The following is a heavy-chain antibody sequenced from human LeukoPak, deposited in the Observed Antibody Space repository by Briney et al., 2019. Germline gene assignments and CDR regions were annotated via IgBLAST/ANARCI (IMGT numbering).Heavy chain of an antibody. V-gene: IGHV3-21*01. J-gene: IGHJ3*02. CDR2: ISSSSYI. D-gene: IGHD4-17*01. Sequence: GGSLRLSCAASGFTFSSYSMNWVRQAPGKGLEWVSSISSSSYIYYADSVKGRFTISRDNAKNSLYLQMNSLRAEDTAVYYCARGLRAETYDAFDIWGQGTMVTVSS. CDR1: GFTFSSYS. CDR3: ARGLRAETYDAFDI.